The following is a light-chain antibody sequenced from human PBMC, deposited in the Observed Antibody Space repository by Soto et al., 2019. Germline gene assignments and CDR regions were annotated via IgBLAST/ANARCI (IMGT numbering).Light chain of an antibody. Sequence: EIVLTQSPGTLSLSLGERATLSCRASQSVTSNSLSWYQQKPGQAPRLLIYGAFTRVTGIPDRFSGSGSGTEFTFTISRLEPEDFALYYCHQYGGPPRTFGQGTKVDIK. J-gene: IGKJ1*01. V-gene: IGKV3-20*01. CDR3: HQYGGPPRT. CDR1: QSVTSNS. CDR2: GAF.